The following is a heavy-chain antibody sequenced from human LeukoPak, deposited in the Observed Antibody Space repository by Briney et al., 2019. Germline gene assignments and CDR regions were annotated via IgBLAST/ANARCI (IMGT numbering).Heavy chain of an antibody. V-gene: IGHV3-30*18. CDR3: AKDLGVSGWSAFDY. CDR2: ISYDGSNK. J-gene: IGHJ4*02. Sequence: GGSLRLSCAASGFTFSSYGMHWVRQAPGKGLEWVAFISYDGSNKYYADSVKGRFTISRDNSKNTLYLQMNSLRAEDTAVYYCAKDLGVSGWSAFDYWGQGTLVTVSS. CDR1: GFTFSSYG. D-gene: IGHD6-19*01.